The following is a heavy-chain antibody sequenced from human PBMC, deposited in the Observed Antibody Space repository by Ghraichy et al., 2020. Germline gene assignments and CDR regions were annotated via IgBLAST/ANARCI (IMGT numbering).Heavy chain of an antibody. Sequence: GGSLRLSCAASGFTFSSYGMHWVRQAPGKGLEWVAVIWYDGSNKYYADSVKGRFTISRDNSKNTLYLQMNSLRAEDTAVYYCAREHYCSGGSCYHQAYWYFDLWGRGTLVTVSS. D-gene: IGHD2-15*01. CDR3: AREHYCSGGSCYHQAYWYFDL. CDR1: GFTFSSYG. V-gene: IGHV3-33*01. CDR2: IWYDGSNK. J-gene: IGHJ2*01.